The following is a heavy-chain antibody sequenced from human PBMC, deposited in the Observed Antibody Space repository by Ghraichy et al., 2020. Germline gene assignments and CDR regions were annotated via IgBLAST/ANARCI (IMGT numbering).Heavy chain of an antibody. CDR2: IRGSGDYP. V-gene: IGHV3-23*01. D-gene: IGHD2/OR15-2a*01. Sequence: GGSLRLSCAASGFTFSNYAMSWVRRAPGKGLEWVSAIRGSGDYPSYADSVKGRFTISRDNSKNTLYLQMNSLRADDTAVYYCAKKLGPSTSTTLSLDCWGQGTLVTVSS. J-gene: IGHJ4*02. CDR3: AKKLGPSTSTTLSLDC. CDR1: GFTFSNYA.